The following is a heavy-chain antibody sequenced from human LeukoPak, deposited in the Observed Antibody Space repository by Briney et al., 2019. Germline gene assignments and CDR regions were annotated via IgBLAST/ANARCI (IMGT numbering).Heavy chain of an antibody. Sequence: RSGGSLRLSCTASGFTFDDSGMSWVRQAPGKGLEWVSSVNWNGGSTGYADSVKGRFTISRDNAKRSLYLQMNSLRDEDTAVYYCARDPPSGGFDSWGQGILVTISS. V-gene: IGHV3-20*04. J-gene: IGHJ4*02. CDR2: VNWNGGST. D-gene: IGHD2-15*01. CDR1: GFTFDDSG. CDR3: ARDPPSGGFDS.